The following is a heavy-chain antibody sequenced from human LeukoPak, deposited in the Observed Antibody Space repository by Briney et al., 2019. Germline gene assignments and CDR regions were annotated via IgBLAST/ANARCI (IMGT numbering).Heavy chain of an antibody. Sequence: GGSLRLSCAASGFTFSSYAMSWVRQAPGKGLEWVSGISWNSGSIGYADSVKGRFTISRDNAKNSLYLQMNSLRAEDTALYYCAKDTSMRPKAHFDYWGQGTLVTVSS. CDR3: AKDTSMRPKAHFDY. V-gene: IGHV3-9*01. J-gene: IGHJ4*02. CDR2: ISWNSGSI. CDR1: GFTFSSYA.